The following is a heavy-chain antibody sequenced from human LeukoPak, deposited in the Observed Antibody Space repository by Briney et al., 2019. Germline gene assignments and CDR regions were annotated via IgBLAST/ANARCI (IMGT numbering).Heavy chain of an antibody. CDR3: ARGGATYYYGSGSYKDWFDP. J-gene: IGHJ5*02. CDR1: GGSFSGYY. D-gene: IGHD3-10*01. CDR2: INHSGST. Sequence: PSETLSLTCAVYGGSFSGYYWSWIRQPPGKGLEWIGEINHSGSTNYNPSLKSRVTISVDTSKNQFSLKLSSVTAADTAVYYCARGGATYYYGSGSYKDWFDPWGQGTLVTVSS. V-gene: IGHV4-34*01.